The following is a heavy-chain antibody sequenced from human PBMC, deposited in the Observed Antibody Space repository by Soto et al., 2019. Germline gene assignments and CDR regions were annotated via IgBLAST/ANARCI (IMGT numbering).Heavy chain of an antibody. V-gene: IGHV5-51*01. D-gene: IGHD4-17*01. CDR2: IYPGDSDT. CDR1: GYSFTSYW. CDR3: ARLTPSTVTTFHYGVDV. J-gene: IGHJ6*02. Sequence: PGESLKISCKGSGYSFTSYWIGWVRQMPGKGLEWMGIIYPGDSDTRYSPSFQGQVTISADKSISTAYLQWSSLKASDTAMYYCARLTPSTVTTFHYGVDVWGQGTTVTVSS.